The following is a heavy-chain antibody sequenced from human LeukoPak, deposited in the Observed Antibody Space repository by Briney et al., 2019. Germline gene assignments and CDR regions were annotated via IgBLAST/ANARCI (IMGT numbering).Heavy chain of an antibody. D-gene: IGHD1-26*01. CDR1: GFPFSTFG. CDR3: AKDRTVVGATSFDY. CDR2: IAYDGSVK. Sequence: GGSLRLSCAASGFPFSTFGMHWVRQAPGKGLEWVAAIAYDGSVKYYPDSLKGRLTISRDNSRNTLYLQMNSLRAEDTAVYYCAKDRTVVGATSFDYWGLGTLDTVSS. V-gene: IGHV3-30*18. J-gene: IGHJ4*02.